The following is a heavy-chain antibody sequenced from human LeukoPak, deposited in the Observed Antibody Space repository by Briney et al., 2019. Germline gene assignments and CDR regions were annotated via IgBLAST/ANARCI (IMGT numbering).Heavy chain of an antibody. J-gene: IGHJ6*03. Sequence: SETLSLTCTVSGGSISSQYWSWIRQPPGKGLEWIGYIYYSGSTNYNPSLKSRVTISVDTSKNQFSLKLSSVTAADTAVYYCARVVVRYCSSTSCLGRHYYYYYYMDVWGKGTTVTVSS. CDR1: GGSISSQY. CDR3: ARVVVRYCSSTSCLGRHYYYYYYMDV. V-gene: IGHV4-59*11. D-gene: IGHD2-2*01. CDR2: IYYSGST.